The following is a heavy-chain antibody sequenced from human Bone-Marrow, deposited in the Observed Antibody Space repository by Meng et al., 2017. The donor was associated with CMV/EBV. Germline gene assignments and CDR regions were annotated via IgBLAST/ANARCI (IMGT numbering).Heavy chain of an antibody. CDR2: IRYDGSNK. J-gene: IGHJ3*02. Sequence: GESLKISCAASGFTFSSYGMHWVRQAPGKGLEWVAFIRYDGSNKYYADSVKGRFTISRDNSKNTLYLQMNSLRAEDTAVYYCAKLPLTSPYGSGTNDAFDIWGQATMVTVSS. D-gene: IGHD3-10*01. CDR3: AKLPLTSPYGSGTNDAFDI. V-gene: IGHV3-30*02. CDR1: GFTFSSYG.